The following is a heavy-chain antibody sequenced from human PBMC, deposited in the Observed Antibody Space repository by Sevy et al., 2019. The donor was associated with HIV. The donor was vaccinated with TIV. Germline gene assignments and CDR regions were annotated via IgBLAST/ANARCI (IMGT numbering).Heavy chain of an antibody. CDR1: RGSISSGSFS. V-gene: IGHV4-61*02. CDR3: AGENSGLHSFDS. D-gene: IGHD2-15*01. CDR2: IDNRGTT. Sequence: SETLSLTCTVSRGSISSGSFSCNWVRQPAGKGLEWIGRIDNRGTTNYNPSLRSRVFISLDTSRNQFSLKLQSVTAADTATYYCAGENSGLHSFDSWGQGTLVTVSS. J-gene: IGHJ4*02.